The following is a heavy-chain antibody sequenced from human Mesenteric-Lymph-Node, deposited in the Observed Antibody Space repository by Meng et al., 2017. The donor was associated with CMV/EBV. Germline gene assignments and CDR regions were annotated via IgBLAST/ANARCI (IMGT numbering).Heavy chain of an antibody. V-gene: IGHV4-34*01. D-gene: IGHD3-9*01. J-gene: IGHJ4*02. Sequence: HPWGGGLLNPSETLSVTCAVYGGSFSGYYWNWIRQSPEKGLEWIGEINHSGSTTYNPSFTSRIIISVDTSTNQISLNMSSVTAADTAVYYCARGSSYDILTGYFDYWGQGALVTVSS. CDR1: GGSFSGYY. CDR3: ARGSSYDILTGYFDY. CDR2: INHSGST.